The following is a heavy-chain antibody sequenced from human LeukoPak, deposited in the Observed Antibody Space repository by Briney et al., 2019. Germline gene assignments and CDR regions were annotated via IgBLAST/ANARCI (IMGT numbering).Heavy chain of an antibody. CDR1: GFTFSSYW. Sequence: GGSLRLSCAASGFTFSSYWMSWVRQAPGKGLEWVANIKQDGSEKYYVDSVKGRFTISRDNAKNSLYLQMNSLRAEDTAVYYCARDQRIAVAGTLNYYYYMDVWGKGTTVTVS. J-gene: IGHJ6*03. D-gene: IGHD6-19*01. CDR2: IKQDGSEK. CDR3: ARDQRIAVAGTLNYYYYMDV. V-gene: IGHV3-7*01.